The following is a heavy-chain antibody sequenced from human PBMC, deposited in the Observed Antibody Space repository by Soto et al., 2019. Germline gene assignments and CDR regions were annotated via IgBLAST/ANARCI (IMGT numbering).Heavy chain of an antibody. CDR3: ARDTSDYDTSGFYWGNSLVY. CDR2: IYYSGST. D-gene: IGHD3-22*01. J-gene: IGHJ4*02. Sequence: LSLTCTVSGGSISSGDYYWSWIRQPPGKGLEWIGYIYYSGSTYYNPSLKSRVTISVDTSKNQFSLKLSSVTAADTAVYYCARDTSDYDTSGFYWGNSLVYWGQGTLVTVS. CDR1: GGSISSGDYY. V-gene: IGHV4-30-4*01.